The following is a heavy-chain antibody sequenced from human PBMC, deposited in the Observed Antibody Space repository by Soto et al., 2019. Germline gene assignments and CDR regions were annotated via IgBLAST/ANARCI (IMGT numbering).Heavy chain of an antibody. J-gene: IGHJ4*02. V-gene: IGHV3-33*01. CDR1: GFTFSSYG. CDR3: ASEATTGNFDY. Sequence: GGSLRLSCAASGFTFSSYGMHWVRQAPGKGLEWVAVIWYDGSNKYYADSVKGRFTISRDNSKNTLYLQVNSLRAEDTAVYYCASEATTGNFDYWGQGTLVTVSS. CDR2: IWYDGSNK. D-gene: IGHD1-1*01.